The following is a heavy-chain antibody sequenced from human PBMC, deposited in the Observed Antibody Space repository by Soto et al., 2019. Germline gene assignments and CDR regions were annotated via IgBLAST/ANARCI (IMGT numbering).Heavy chain of an antibody. J-gene: IGHJ4*02. CDR1: GGSISSSSYY. CDR3: AARGYSSGRRWGGYFDY. V-gene: IGHV4-39*01. Sequence: QLQLQESGPGLVKPSETLSLTCTVSGGSISSSSYYWGWIRQPPGKGLEWIGSIYYSGSTYYNPSLKSRVTISVDTSKNQFSLKLSSVTAADTAVYYCAARGYSSGRRWGGYFDYWGQGTLVTVSS. D-gene: IGHD6-19*01. CDR2: IYYSGST.